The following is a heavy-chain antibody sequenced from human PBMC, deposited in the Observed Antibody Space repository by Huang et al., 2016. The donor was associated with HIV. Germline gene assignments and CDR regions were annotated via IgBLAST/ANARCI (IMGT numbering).Heavy chain of an antibody. D-gene: IGHD2-15*01. CDR3: ARDRRHCSGGSCYYSDY. Sequence: QVQLQESGPGLVKPSETLSLTCSVSGGSISSHYWSWIRQPPGKGLEWIGSIYYIGGSNYSPPLKSRVFISVDTSRNQFALKLSSVTAADTAVYYCARDRRHCSGGSCYYSDYWGHGTLVTVSS. V-gene: IGHV4-59*11. J-gene: IGHJ4*01. CDR1: GGSISSHY. CDR2: IYYIGGS.